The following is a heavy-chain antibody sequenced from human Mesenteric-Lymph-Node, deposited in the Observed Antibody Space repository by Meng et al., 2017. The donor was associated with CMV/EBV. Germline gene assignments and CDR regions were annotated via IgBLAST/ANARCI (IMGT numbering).Heavy chain of an antibody. J-gene: IGHJ4*02. V-gene: IGHV1-2*02. Sequence: ASVKVSCKASGYTFTGYYMHWVRQAPGQGLEWMGWINPNSGGTNYAQKFQGRVTITTDQSTSTAYMELRNLRSEDTAVYYCARGKDYGSHWGALDYWGQGTLVTVSS. D-gene: IGHD4/OR15-4a*01. CDR1: GYTFTGYY. CDR3: ARGKDYGSHWGALDY. CDR2: INPNSGGT.